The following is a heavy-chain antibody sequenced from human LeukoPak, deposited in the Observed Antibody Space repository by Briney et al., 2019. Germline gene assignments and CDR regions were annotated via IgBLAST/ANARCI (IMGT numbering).Heavy chain of an antibody. Sequence: PSQTLSLTCTVSGGSISSDDYYWNWIRQPPGKGLERIGHIYFSGSTYYNPSLESRLTMSLDTSKNQFSLKLTSVTAADTAVYYCARLNTYGDYVGPFDYWGQGTLVTVSS. J-gene: IGHJ4*02. D-gene: IGHD4-17*01. V-gene: IGHV4-30-4*01. CDR1: GGSISSDDYY. CDR2: IYFSGST. CDR3: ARLNTYGDYVGPFDY.